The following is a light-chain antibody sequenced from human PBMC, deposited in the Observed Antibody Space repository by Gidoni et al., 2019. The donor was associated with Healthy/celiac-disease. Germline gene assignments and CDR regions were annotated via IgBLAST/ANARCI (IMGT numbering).Light chain of an antibody. CDR2: AAS. J-gene: IGKJ1*01. CDR1: QSISIY. V-gene: IGKV1-39*01. Sequence: DIQMTQSPSSLSASVGDRVTITCRAIQSISIYLNWYQQKPGKAPKLMIYAASSLHSGVPSRFSGSGSGTDFTLTISSLQPEDFATYYCQQSYSTPQTFGQGTKVEIK. CDR3: QQSYSTPQT.